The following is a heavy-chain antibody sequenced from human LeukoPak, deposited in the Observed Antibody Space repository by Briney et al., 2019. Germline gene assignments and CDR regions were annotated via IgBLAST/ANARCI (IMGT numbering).Heavy chain of an antibody. CDR2: ISYDGSNK. J-gene: IGHJ4*02. CDR3: ARDRAGYYDSSGPLDY. D-gene: IGHD3-22*01. Sequence: GRSLRLSCAASEFTFSTYAMPWVRQAPGKGLEWVAVISYDGSNKYYADSVKGRFTISRDNSKSTLYLQMNNLRADDTAVYSCARDRAGYYDSSGPLDYWGQGTLVTVSS. CDR1: EFTFSTYA. V-gene: IGHV3-30-3*01.